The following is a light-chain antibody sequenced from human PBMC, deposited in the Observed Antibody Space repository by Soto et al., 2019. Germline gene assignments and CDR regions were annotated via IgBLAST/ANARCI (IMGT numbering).Light chain of an antibody. V-gene: IGLV1-51*01. CDR2: DNN. Sequence: QSVLTQPPSVSAAPGQKVTISCSGRSSNIGKNYVSWYQRLPGTAPKLLIYDNNERSSGIPDRFSGSKSGTSATLGIAGLQTGDEADYYCGTWDTSLSAVVFGGGTKVTVL. CDR3: GTWDTSLSAVV. CDR1: SSNIGKNY. J-gene: IGLJ2*01.